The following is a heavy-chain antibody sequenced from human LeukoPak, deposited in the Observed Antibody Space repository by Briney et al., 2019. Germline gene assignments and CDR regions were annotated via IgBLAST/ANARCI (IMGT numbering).Heavy chain of an antibody. Sequence: PGGSLRLSCAASGFTFSSYSMNWVRQAPGKGLEWVSYISSSSSTIYYADSVKGRFTISRDNAKNSLYLQMNSLRAEDTAVYYCARIGELMGYWGQGTLVTVSS. CDR1: GFTFSSYS. D-gene: IGHD3-10*01. V-gene: IGHV3-48*01. J-gene: IGHJ4*02. CDR3: ARIGELMGY. CDR2: ISSSSSTI.